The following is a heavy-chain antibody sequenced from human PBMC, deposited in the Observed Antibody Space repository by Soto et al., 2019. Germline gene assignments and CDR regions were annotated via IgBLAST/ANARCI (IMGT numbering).Heavy chain of an antibody. D-gene: IGHD2-2*01. CDR3: AKVLPAAPYYYYYGMDV. V-gene: IGHV3-30-3*01. CDR1: GFTFSSYA. Sequence: GGSLRLSCAASGFTFSSYAMHWVRQAPGKGLEWVAVISYDGSNKYYADSVKGRFTISRDNSKNTLYLQMNSLRAEDTAVYYCAKVLPAAPYYYYYGMDVWGQGTTVTVSS. CDR2: ISYDGSNK. J-gene: IGHJ6*02.